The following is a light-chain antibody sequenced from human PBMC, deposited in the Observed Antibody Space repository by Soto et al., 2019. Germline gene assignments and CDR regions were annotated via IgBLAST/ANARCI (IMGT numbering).Light chain of an antibody. J-gene: IGKJ2*01. V-gene: IGKV3-20*01. CDR1: QSVRSNY. Sequence: DIVLTQSPGTLSMSPGERAMLSCRASQSVRSNYLAWYQQKPGQAPRLLIYGAASRATGVPDRFSGSGSGTDFTFVISGLESEDFAVYYCQQYVTSPYTFGQGTKLEIK. CDR2: GAA. CDR3: QQYVTSPYT.